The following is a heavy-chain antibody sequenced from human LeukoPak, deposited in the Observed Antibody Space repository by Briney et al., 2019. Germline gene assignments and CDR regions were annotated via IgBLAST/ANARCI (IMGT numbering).Heavy chain of an antibody. Sequence: TSSETLSLTCTVSGGSMNFYYWSWIRQPPGKGLEWIGYIYYSGSTNYNPSLESQVTISVYTSKNQFSLKLSSVTAADTAVYYCARQDGHSTVPDYWGQGTLVTVSS. CDR1: GGSMNFYY. V-gene: IGHV4-59*01. CDR3: ARQDGHSTVPDY. D-gene: IGHD5-24*01. CDR2: IYYSGST. J-gene: IGHJ4*02.